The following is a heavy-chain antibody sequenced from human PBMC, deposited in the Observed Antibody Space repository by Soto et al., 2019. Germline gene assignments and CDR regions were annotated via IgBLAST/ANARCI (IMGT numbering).Heavy chain of an antibody. J-gene: IGHJ4*02. D-gene: IGHD6-13*01. V-gene: IGHV4-34*01. CDR1: GGSFSGYY. Sequence: PSQTLSLTCAVYGGSFSGYYWSWIRQPPGKGLEWIGEINHSGSTNYNPSLKSRVTISVDTSKNQFSLKLSSVTAADTAVYYCARVRRPRRQQLVLIPVHFDYWGQGTLVTVSS. CDR2: INHSGST. CDR3: ARVRRPRRQQLVLIPVHFDY.